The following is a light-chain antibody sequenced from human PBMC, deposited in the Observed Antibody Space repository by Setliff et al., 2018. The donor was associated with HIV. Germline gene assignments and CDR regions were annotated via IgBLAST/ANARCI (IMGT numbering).Light chain of an antibody. CDR3: HTSENNNQL. V-gene: IGLV6-57*03. J-gene: IGLJ3*02. CDR2: END. Sequence: NFMLTQPHSVSESPGKTVTISCTRNTGSIASNYVQWYQQRPGSAPNTVIFENDQRPSGVPNRFSGSIDTSSNSASLTISRLETEDEGDYYCHTSENNNQLFGGGTKVTVL. CDR1: TGSIASNY.